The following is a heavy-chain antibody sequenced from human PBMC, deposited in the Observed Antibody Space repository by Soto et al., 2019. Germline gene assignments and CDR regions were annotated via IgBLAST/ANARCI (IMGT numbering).Heavy chain of an antibody. V-gene: IGHV3-23*01. CDR1: GFTFSSYA. D-gene: IGHD3-22*01. Sequence: LRLSCAASGFTFSSYAMSWVRQAPGKGLEWVSAISGSGGSTYYADSVKGRFTISRDNSKNTLYLQMNSLRAEDTAVYYCAKKPGYYDSSGYLDYWGQGTLVTVSS. CDR3: AKKPGYYDSSGYLDY. J-gene: IGHJ4*02. CDR2: ISGSGGST.